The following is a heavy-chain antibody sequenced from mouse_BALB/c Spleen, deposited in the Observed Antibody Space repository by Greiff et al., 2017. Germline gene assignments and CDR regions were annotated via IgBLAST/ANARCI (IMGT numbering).Heavy chain of an antibody. J-gene: IGHJ3*01. CDR2: ISDGGSYT. D-gene: IGHD2-2*01. V-gene: IGHV5-4*02. Sequence: EVKVVESGGDLVKPGGSLKLSCAASGFTFSDYYMYWVRQTPEKRLEWVATISDGGSYTYYPDSVKGRFTISRDNAKNNLYLQMSSLKSEDTAMYYCARDEGLRRWFAYWGQGTLVTVSA. CDR1: GFTFSDYY. CDR3: ARDEGLRRWFAY.